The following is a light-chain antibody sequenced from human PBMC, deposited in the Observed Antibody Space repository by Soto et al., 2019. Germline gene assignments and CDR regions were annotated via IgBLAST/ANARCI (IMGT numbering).Light chain of an antibody. CDR2: GTS. CDR3: QQYGSSIT. Sequence: EIVLTQSPGTLSLSPGERATLSCRASQSVTSNYLAWYQQKPGQAPGLLIYGTSSRATGIPDRFSGSGSGTDFTLTISRLEPEDFAVFYCQQYGSSITFGQGTRLEI. J-gene: IGKJ5*01. V-gene: IGKV3-20*01. CDR1: QSVTSNY.